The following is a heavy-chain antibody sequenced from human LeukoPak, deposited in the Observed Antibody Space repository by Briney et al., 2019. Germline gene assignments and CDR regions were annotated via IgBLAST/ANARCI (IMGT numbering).Heavy chain of an antibody. CDR3: ARVIEATTPYYYYYYMDV. D-gene: IGHD5-12*01. CDR2: IHYSGST. Sequence: SETLSLTCTVSGGSISSSSYYWGWIRQPPGKGLEWIGSIHYSGSTYYNPSLKSRVTISVDTSKNQFSLKLSSVTAADTAVYYCARVIEATTPYYYYYYMDVWGKGTTVTVSS. CDR1: GGSISSSSYY. J-gene: IGHJ6*03. V-gene: IGHV4-39*01.